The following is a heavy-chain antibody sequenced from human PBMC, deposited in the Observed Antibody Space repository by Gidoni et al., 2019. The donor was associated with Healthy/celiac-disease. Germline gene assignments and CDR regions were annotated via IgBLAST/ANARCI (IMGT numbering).Heavy chain of an antibody. D-gene: IGHD2-21*01. CDR2: MSWNSGSI. J-gene: IGHJ3*02. V-gene: IGHV3-9*01. CDR3: AKEPCGGDCYSIAFDI. Sequence: EVKLVESGGGLVQHGRSLRLSCAASGFTFDDYAMHWVRQAPGKGLDWVSGMSWNSGSIGYADSVKGRFTISRDNAKNSLYLQMNSLRAEDTALYYCAKEPCGGDCYSIAFDIWGQVTIVTVSS. CDR1: GFTFDDYA.